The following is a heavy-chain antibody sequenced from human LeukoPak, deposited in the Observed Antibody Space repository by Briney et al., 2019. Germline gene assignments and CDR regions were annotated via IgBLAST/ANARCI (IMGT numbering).Heavy chain of an antibody. CDR2: IYSGGST. Sequence: GGSLRLSCAASGFTISSNYMSWFRQAPGKGLEWVSVIYSGGSTYYADSVKGRFTISSDSSKNTLNLQMNSLRAEDTAVYYCARVGRWEEYFFDYWGQGTLVTVSS. J-gene: IGHJ4*02. CDR1: GFTISSNY. V-gene: IGHV3-66*01. D-gene: IGHD4-23*01. CDR3: ARVGRWEEYFFDY.